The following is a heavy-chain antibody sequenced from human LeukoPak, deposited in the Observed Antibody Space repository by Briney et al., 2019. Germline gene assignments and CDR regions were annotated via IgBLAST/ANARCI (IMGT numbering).Heavy chain of an antibody. Sequence: GGSLRLSCAASGFTFSSYAMHWVRQAPGKGLEWVAVISYDGSNKYYADPVKGRFTISRDNSKNTLYLQTNSLRAEDTAVYYCARAMYSSSWSDYWGQGTLVTVSS. D-gene: IGHD6-13*01. CDR3: ARAMYSSSWSDY. J-gene: IGHJ4*02. CDR1: GFTFSSYA. CDR2: ISYDGSNK. V-gene: IGHV3-30*01.